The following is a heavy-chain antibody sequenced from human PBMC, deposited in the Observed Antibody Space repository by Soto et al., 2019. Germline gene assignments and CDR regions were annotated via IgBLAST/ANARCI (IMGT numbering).Heavy chain of an antibody. J-gene: IGHJ4*02. V-gene: IGHV3-74*01. D-gene: IGHD3-10*01. Sequence: EVQLVESGGGLVQPGGSLRLSCAASGFTFSSYWMHWVRQAPGKGLVWVSRIKGDESGTNYADSVKGRFTISRDNAKNTLYLQMNSLRAKDTAVYYCARGGLGTYLLDFWGQGTLVTVSS. CDR1: GFTFSSYW. CDR2: IKGDESGT. CDR3: ARGGLGTYLLDF.